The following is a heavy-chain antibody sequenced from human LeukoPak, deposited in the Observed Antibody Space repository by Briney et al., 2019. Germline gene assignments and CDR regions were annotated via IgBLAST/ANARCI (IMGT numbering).Heavy chain of an antibody. J-gene: IGHJ5*02. V-gene: IGHV3-11*04. CDR2: ISGGGTAI. Sequence: GGSLRLSCAASGFTFSDYYMSWIRLAPGKGMDCVAYISGGGTAIYCADSVRGRFTISRDNAKNSFYLEMNSLRVEDTGVYYCARWNRALDTWGQGTLVTVSS. D-gene: IGHD1-1*01. CDR1: GFTFSDYY. CDR3: ARWNRALDT.